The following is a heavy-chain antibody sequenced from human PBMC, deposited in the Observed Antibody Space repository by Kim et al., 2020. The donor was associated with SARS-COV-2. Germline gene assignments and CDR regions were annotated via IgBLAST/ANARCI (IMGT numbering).Heavy chain of an antibody. CDR1: GFSISSYW. D-gene: IGHD7-27*01. J-gene: IGHJ4*02. CDR3: VRDLNGDFDY. V-gene: IGHV3-74*01. Sequence: GGSLRLSCAPSGFSISSYWMHWVRQAPGTGLVWVARINSDGSRIDYADSVKGRFTISRDNAQNTLYLQMRSLRVEDTATYFCVRDLNGDFDYWGQGTLVTVSS. CDR2: INSDGSRI.